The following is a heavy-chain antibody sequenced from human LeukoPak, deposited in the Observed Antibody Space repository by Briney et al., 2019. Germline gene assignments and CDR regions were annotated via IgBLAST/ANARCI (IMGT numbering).Heavy chain of an antibody. D-gene: IGHD1-26*01. CDR2: IIPIFGTA. Sequence: GASVKVSCKASGGTFSSYAISWVRQAPGQGLEWMGGIIPIFGTANYAQKFQGRVTITADKSTSTAYMELSSLRSEDTAVYYCARGTPLSGSYSWRPTNWFDPWGQGTLVTVSS. CDR1: GGTFSSYA. J-gene: IGHJ5*02. V-gene: IGHV1-69*06. CDR3: ARGTPLSGSYSWRPTNWFDP.